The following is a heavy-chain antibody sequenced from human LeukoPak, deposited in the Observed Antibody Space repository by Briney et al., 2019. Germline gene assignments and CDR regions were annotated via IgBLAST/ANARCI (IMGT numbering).Heavy chain of an antibody. CDR1: GGSISSYY. D-gene: IGHD6-19*01. CDR2: IYYTGST. J-gene: IGHJ4*02. Sequence: SETLSLTCTVSGGSISSYYWSWIRQPPGKGLEWIGYIYYTGSTYYNPSLTSRVTISVDTSRDQFSLRLTSVTAADTAVYYCARHGSRAVAGYFGYWGQGTLVTVSS. V-gene: IGHV4-59*08. CDR3: ARHGSRAVAGYFGY.